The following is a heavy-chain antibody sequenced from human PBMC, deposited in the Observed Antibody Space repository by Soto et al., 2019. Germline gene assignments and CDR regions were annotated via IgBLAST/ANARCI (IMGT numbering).Heavy chain of an antibody. CDR3: ATVIRSSNTYCGGDCYSYYFDY. V-gene: IGHV1-24*01. CDR1: GYTLTELS. D-gene: IGHD2-21*02. CDR2: FDPEDGET. Sequence: QVQLVQSGAEVKKPGASVKVSCKVSGYTLTELSMHWVRQAPGKGLEWMGGFDPEDGETIYAQKFQGRVTMTEDTSTDTAYMELSSLRSEDTAVYYCATVIRSSNTYCGGDCYSYYFDYWGQGTLVTVSS. J-gene: IGHJ4*02.